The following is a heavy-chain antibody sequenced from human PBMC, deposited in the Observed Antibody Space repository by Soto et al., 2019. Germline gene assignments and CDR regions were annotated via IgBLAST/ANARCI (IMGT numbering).Heavy chain of an antibody. D-gene: IGHD1-26*01. Sequence: QVQLVQSGPEVKKPGSSVKVSCEVSGGTFSNYAITWVRQAPGQGLEWLGGAIPVYGTTNYAQNFQGRVMIIAGESPTTTFMELSSLRSDDTAVYYCARRGVANSRDAFDSWGQGTLVTVS. CDR2: AIPVYGTT. V-gene: IGHV1-69*01. J-gene: IGHJ3*02. CDR1: GGTFSNYA. CDR3: ARRGVANSRDAFDS.